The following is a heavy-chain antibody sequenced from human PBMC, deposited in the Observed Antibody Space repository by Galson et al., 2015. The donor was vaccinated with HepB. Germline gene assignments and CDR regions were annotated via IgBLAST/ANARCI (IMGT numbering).Heavy chain of an antibody. Sequence: SLRLSCAVPGFTVNSNYMSWVRQAPGKGLEWVSVIYSGDNTHYADSVKGRFTISRDKSKNTLYLQMNSLRAEDTAVYYCVRGWPPDVWGQGTTVTVSS. CDR2: IYSGDNT. V-gene: IGHV3-66*01. CDR3: VRGWPPDV. D-gene: IGHD6-13*01. J-gene: IGHJ6*02. CDR1: GFTVNSNY.